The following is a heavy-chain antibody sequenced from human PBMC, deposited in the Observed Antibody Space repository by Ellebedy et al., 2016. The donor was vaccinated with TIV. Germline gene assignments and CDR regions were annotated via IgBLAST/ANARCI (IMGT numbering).Heavy chain of an antibody. Sequence: GESLKISCAASGFTVSSNYMSWVRQAPGKGLEWVSVIYSGGSTYYADSVKGRFTISSDNSKNTLYLQMNSLRAEDTAVYYCARGPNSSGWSDFDYWGQGTLVTVSS. CDR3: ARGPNSSGWSDFDY. CDR2: IYSGGST. V-gene: IGHV3-53*01. J-gene: IGHJ4*02. D-gene: IGHD6-19*01. CDR1: GFTVSSNY.